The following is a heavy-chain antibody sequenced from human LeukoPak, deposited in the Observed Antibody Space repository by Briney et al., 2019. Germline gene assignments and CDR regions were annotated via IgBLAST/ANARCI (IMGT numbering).Heavy chain of an antibody. Sequence: GGSLRLSCAASGFTFSSYSMNWVRQAPGKGLEWVSSISSSSSYIYYADSVKGRFTISRGNAKNSLYLQMNSLRAEDTAVYYCARDSGWYRFDYWGQGTLVTVSS. V-gene: IGHV3-21*01. J-gene: IGHJ4*02. CDR1: GFTFSSYS. CDR2: ISSSSSYI. CDR3: ARDSGWYRFDY. D-gene: IGHD6-19*01.